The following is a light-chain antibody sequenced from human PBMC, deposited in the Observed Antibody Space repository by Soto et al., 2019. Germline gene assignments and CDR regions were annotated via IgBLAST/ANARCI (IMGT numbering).Light chain of an antibody. CDR1: QSVSSSY. J-gene: IGKJ2*01. Sequence: EIVLTQSPATLSLSPGERATLSCRASQSVSSSYLAWYQQKPGQAPRLLIYDASSRATGIPDRFSGSGSGTDFTLTISRLEPEDVAVYFCQQYDSSPYTFGQGTKLEIK. V-gene: IGKV3-20*01. CDR2: DAS. CDR3: QQYDSSPYT.